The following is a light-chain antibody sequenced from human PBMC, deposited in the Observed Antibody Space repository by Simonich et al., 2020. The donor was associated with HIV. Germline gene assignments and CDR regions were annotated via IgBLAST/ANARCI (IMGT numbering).Light chain of an antibody. CDR3: QQANSFPFT. CDR1: QGISSA. CDR2: DAS. J-gene: IGKJ3*01. Sequence: AIQLTQSPSSLSASVGDRVTITCRASQGISSALAWYQQKPGKAPKLLIYDASNLQSGVPSRFSGSGSGTDFTLTISSLQPEDFATYHCQQANSFPFTFGPGTKVDIK. V-gene: IGKV1-13*02.